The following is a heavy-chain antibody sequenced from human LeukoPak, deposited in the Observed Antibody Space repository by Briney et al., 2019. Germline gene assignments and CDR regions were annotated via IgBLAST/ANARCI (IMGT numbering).Heavy chain of an antibody. Sequence: SVKVSCKASGGTFSSYTINWVRQAPGQGPEWMGGIIPIFGSANYAQKFQGRVTITADESTSTAFMELSSLRSEDTAVYYCAAGTGFLTGYFAAFDIWGQGTMVTVSS. V-gene: IGHV1-69*13. D-gene: IGHD3-9*01. CDR3: AAGTGFLTGYFAAFDI. CDR1: GGTFSSYT. CDR2: IIPIFGSA. J-gene: IGHJ3*02.